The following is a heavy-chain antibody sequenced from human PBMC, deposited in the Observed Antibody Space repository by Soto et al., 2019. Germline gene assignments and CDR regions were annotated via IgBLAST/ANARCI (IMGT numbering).Heavy chain of an antibody. Sequence: PSETLSLTCTVSGGSISRYYWGWIRQPPGKGLEWIGYIYYSGSTNYNPSLKSRVTISVDTSKNQFSLKLSSVTAADTAVYYCARGPYYDFWSGYPRPPYYFDYWGQGTLVTVSS. D-gene: IGHD3-3*01. J-gene: IGHJ4*02. CDR1: GGSISRYY. CDR2: IYYSGST. V-gene: IGHV4-59*01. CDR3: ARGPYYDFWSGYPRPPYYFDY.